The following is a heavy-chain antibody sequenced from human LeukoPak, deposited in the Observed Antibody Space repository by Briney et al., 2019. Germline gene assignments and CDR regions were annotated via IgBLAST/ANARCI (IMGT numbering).Heavy chain of an antibody. CDR3: ARVVGSIDSFDI. Sequence: GGSLRLSCAASGFTFSDYYMSWIRQAPGKGLEWDSYISSSGSTIYYADSVKGRFTISRDNAKNSLYLQMHRLRAEDTAVYYCARVVGSIDSFDIWGQGTMVTVSS. CDR2: ISSSGSTI. V-gene: IGHV3-11*01. D-gene: IGHD2-15*01. J-gene: IGHJ3*02. CDR1: GFTFSDYY.